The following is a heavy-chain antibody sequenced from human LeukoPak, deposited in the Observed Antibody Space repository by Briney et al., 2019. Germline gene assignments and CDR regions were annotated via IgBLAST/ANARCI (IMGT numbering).Heavy chain of an antibody. CDR1: GGSNSSYY. CDR3: ARQRGYALDP. J-gene: IGHJ5*02. CDR2: IYYSGST. D-gene: IGHD2-2*01. Sequence: KPSETLSLTCTGSGGSNSSYYWSWIRQPPGKGLEWIGYIYYSGSTNYNPSLKSRVTISVDTSKNQFSLKLSSVTAADTAVYYCARQRGYALDPWGQGTLVTVSS. V-gene: IGHV4-59*08.